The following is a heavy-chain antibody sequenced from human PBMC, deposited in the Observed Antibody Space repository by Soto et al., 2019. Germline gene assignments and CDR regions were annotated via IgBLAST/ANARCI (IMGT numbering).Heavy chain of an antibody. CDR2: IVVGSGNT. V-gene: IGHV1-58*02. Sequence: SVKVSCKASGFTFTSSAMQWVRQARGQRLEWIGWIVVGSGNTNYAQKFQERVTITRDMSTSTAYMELSSLRSEDTAVYYCGYSSSWYRDFQHWGQGILVTVSS. D-gene: IGHD6-13*01. CDR1: GFTFTSSA. J-gene: IGHJ1*01. CDR3: GYSSSWYRDFQH.